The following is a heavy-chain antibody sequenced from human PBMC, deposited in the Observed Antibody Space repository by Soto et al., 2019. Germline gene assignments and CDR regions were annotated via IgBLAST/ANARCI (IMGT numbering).Heavy chain of an antibody. Sequence: SETLSLTCTVSSGSISSTSYYWGWIRQPPGKGLEWIGSIYYSGSTYYNPSLKSRVTISVDTSKSQFFLKLSSVTVADTAVYYCASQILLWFGTTYFDHWGQGTMVTVSS. V-gene: IGHV4-39*01. CDR2: IYYSGST. CDR1: SGSISSTSYY. CDR3: ASQILLWFGTTYFDH. J-gene: IGHJ4*02. D-gene: IGHD3-10*01.